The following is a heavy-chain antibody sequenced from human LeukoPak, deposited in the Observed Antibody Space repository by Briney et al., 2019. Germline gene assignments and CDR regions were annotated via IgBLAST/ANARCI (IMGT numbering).Heavy chain of an antibody. CDR1: GGTFSSYA. V-gene: IGHV1-69*13. CDR3: AREGYSYGYSFDY. D-gene: IGHD5-18*01. Sequence: ASVKVSCKASGGTFSSYAISWVRQAPGQGLEWMGGIIPIFGTANYAQKFQGRVTITADESTSTAYMELSSLRSEDTAVYYCAREGYSYGYSFDYWGQGTLVTVSS. CDR2: IIPIFGTA. J-gene: IGHJ4*02.